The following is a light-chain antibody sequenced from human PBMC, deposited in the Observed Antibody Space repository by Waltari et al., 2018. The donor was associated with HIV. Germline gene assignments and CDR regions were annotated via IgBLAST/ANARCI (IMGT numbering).Light chain of an antibody. Sequence: DIVMTQSPDSLAVSLGERATINCKSSQSVLYSSNNKNYLAWYQQKPGQPPKLLIYWASTRESWVPDRFSGSWSRTDFTLTISSLQAEDVAVYYCQQYYSTPPVTFGQGTKVEIK. CDR1: QSVLYSSNNKNY. CDR3: QQYYSTPPVT. CDR2: WAS. J-gene: IGKJ1*01. V-gene: IGKV4-1*01.